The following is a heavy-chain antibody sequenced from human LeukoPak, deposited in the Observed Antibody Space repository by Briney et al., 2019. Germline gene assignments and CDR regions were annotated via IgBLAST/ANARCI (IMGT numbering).Heavy chain of an antibody. CDR2: IKGTTDGGTT. CDR1: GFTFSDAW. Sequence: GGSLRLSCAASGFTFSDAWLTWVRQAPGRGLEWIGHIKGTTDGGTTDYAAPVKGRFTISRDDSKNTLYLQMNSLKTEDTAVYYCTARYCRSTSCYGEYFQRWGQGTLVTVSS. D-gene: IGHD2-2*01. CDR3: TARYCRSTSCYGEYFQR. V-gene: IGHV3-15*01. J-gene: IGHJ1*01.